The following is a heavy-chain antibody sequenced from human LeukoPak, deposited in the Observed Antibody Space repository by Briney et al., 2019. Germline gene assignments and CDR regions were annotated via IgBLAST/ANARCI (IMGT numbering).Heavy chain of an antibody. Sequence: SETLSLTCAVYGGSLSGYYWSWIRQPPGKGLEWIGEINHSGSTNYNPSLKSRVTISVDTSKNQFSLKLSSVTAADTAVYYCARDSGTRGDWGQGTLVTVSS. CDR3: ARDSGTRGD. CDR1: GGSLSGYY. D-gene: IGHD3-10*01. V-gene: IGHV4-34*01. J-gene: IGHJ4*02. CDR2: INHSGST.